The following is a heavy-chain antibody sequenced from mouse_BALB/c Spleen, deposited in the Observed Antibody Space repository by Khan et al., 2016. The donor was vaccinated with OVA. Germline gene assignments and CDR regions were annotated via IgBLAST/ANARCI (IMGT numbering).Heavy chain of an antibody. CDR2: INPHIGET. Sequence: EVQLQQSGPELVRPGASVKISCKASGYSFTGYFMNWVMQSHGKSLEWIGRINPHIGETFYNQRFKDKATLTVDESSSTAHIALRSLASEDSAVYYCTRIYRSDFDYWGQGTTLTVSS. V-gene: IGHV1-20*02. D-gene: IGHD1-1*01. J-gene: IGHJ2*01. CDR1: GYSFTGYF. CDR3: TRIYRSDFDY.